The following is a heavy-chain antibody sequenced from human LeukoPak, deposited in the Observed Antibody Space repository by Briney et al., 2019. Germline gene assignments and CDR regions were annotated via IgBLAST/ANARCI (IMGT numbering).Heavy chain of an antibody. Sequence: PGGSLRLSCAASGFTFSTYAMSWVRQAPGKGPEWVSLISGSGGSTYYADSVKGRFTISRDTSKNTLYLQMNSLRAEDTAVYYCASYYDSSGMTTPLTYWAKETL. CDR3: ASYYDSSGMTTPLTY. CDR1: GFTFSTYA. D-gene: IGHD3-22*01. V-gene: IGHV3-23*01. J-gene: IGHJ4*02. CDR2: ISGSGGST.